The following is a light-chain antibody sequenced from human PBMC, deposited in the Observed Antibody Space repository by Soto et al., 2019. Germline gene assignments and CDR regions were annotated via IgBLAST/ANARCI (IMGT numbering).Light chain of an antibody. V-gene: IGLV2-8*01. CDR2: EVS. Sequence: QSVLTQPPSXSGSFGQSVTISCTGTSSDVGGYNYVSWYQQHPGKAPKLMIYEVSERPSGVPDRFSGSKSGNTASLTVSGLQADDEADYYCSSYSGTNYHYVFGTGTRSPS. CDR3: SSYSGTNYHYV. CDR1: SSDVGGYNY. J-gene: IGLJ1*01.